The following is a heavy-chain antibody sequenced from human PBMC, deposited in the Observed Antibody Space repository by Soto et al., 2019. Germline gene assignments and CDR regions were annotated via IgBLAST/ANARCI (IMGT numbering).Heavy chain of an antibody. CDR1: GGTFSSYT. Sequence: GASVMVSCKASGGTFSSYTISWVRQAPGQGLEWMGRIIPILGIANYAQKFQGRVTITADKSTSTAYMELSSLRSEDTAVYYCARDLERVVVPAATTQRDYWGQGTLVTVSS. J-gene: IGHJ4*02. CDR3: ARDLERVVVPAATTQRDY. CDR2: IIPILGIA. V-gene: IGHV1-69*04. D-gene: IGHD2-2*01.